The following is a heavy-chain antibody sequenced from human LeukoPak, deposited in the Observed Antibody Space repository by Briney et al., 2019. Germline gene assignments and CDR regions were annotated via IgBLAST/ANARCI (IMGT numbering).Heavy chain of an antibody. D-gene: IGHD1-14*01. J-gene: IGHJ4*02. CDR3: AKLTTNGGTYFHY. V-gene: IGHV4-39*01. CDR2: IYYSGTT. Sequence: PSETLSLTCSVSGGSIGSRSSYWGWIRQPPGKGLEWIGTIYYSGTTYYNPSLKSRVTISADTSKNQFSLKLTSVTAADTAVYYCAKLTTNGGTYFHYWGQGTLVAVSS. CDR1: GGSIGSRSSY.